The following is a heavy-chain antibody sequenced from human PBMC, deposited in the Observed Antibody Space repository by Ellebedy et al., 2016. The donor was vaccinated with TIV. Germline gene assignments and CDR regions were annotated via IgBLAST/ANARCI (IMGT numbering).Heavy chain of an antibody. V-gene: IGHV3-49*03. CDR2: IRSKAYGGTT. J-gene: IGHJ6*03. D-gene: IGHD5-18*01. CDR3: TRVVKNSGQLWPKGRIYYYYYMDV. CDR1: GFTFGDYA. Sequence: GESLKISXTASGFTFGDYAMSWFRQAPGKGLEWVGFIRSKAYGGTTEYAASVKGRFTISRDDSKSIAYLQMNSLKTEDTAVYYCTRVVKNSGQLWPKGRIYYYYYMDVWGKGTTVTVSS.